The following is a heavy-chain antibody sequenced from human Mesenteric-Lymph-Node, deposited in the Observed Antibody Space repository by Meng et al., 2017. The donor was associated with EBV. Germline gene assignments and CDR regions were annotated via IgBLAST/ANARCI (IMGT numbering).Heavy chain of an antibody. CDR2: IYHSGTT. D-gene: IGHD1-26*01. CDR3: ARSAGGDYFDY. Sequence: QLQLQASGSGLLRPSQTLSLTCAVSGGSIISGGYSWSWIRQAPGKGLEWIGFIYHSGTTYLNPSRRSRVNLSVDTSKNQFSLNLRSVSAADTAIYYCARSAGGDYFDYWGQGTLVTVSS. V-gene: IGHV4-30-2*01. CDR1: GGSIISGGYS. J-gene: IGHJ4*02.